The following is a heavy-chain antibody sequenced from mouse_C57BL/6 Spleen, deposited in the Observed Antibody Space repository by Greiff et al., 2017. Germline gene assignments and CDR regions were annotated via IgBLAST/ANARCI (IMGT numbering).Heavy chain of an antibody. D-gene: IGHD1-1*01. CDR1: GYTFTSYW. Sequence: QVQLQQPGAELVKPGASVKMSCKASGYTFTSYWITWVKQRPGQGLEWIGDIYPGSGSTNYNEKFKSKATLTVDTSSSTAYMQLSSLTSEDSAVYYCAGDYYGSSYFSYWYFDVWGTGTTVTVSS. V-gene: IGHV1-55*01. CDR2: IYPGSGST. CDR3: AGDYYGSSYFSYWYFDV. J-gene: IGHJ1*03.